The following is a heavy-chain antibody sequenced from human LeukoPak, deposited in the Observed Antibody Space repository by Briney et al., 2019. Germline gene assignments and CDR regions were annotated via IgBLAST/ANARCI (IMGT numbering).Heavy chain of an antibody. CDR2: IYYSGST. J-gene: IGHJ6*02. CDR3: ARDRFCSGGSCYGMDV. V-gene: IGHV4-31*03. Sequence: SETLSLTCTVSGGSISSGGYYWSWIRQHPGKGLEWIGYIYYSGSTYYNPSLKSRVTISVDTSKNQFSLKLSSVTAADTAVYYCARDRFCSGGSCYGMDVWGQGTTVTVSS. CDR1: GGSISSGGYY. D-gene: IGHD2-15*01.